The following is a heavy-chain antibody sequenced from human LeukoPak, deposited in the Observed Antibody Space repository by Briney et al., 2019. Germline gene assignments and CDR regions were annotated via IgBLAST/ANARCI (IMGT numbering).Heavy chain of an antibody. Sequence: GGSLRLSCAASGFTFSSHSMNWVRQAPGKGLEWVSSISSSSSYIYYADSVKGRFTISRDNAKNSLYLQMNSLRAEDTAVYYCARERNYYGSGSYYNWGQGTLVTVSS. CDR3: ARERNYYGSGSYYN. V-gene: IGHV3-21*01. D-gene: IGHD3-10*01. CDR1: GFTFSSHS. CDR2: ISSSSSYI. J-gene: IGHJ4*02.